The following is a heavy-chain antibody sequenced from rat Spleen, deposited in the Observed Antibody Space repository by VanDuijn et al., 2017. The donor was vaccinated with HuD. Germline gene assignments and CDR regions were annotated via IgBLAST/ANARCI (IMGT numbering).Heavy chain of an antibody. CDR2: ITNTGVST. J-gene: IGHJ3*01. CDR3: TRDRGYTADYYYRWFAY. CDR1: GFTFSNYG. Sequence: EVQLVESGGGLVQPGRSLKLSCAASGFTFSNYGMHWIRQAPGKGLEWVASITNTGVSTYYPDSLKGRFTISRDNVESILYLQMNSLRSEDTATYYCTRDRGYTADYYYRWFAYWGQGTLVTVSS. V-gene: IGHV5-19*01. D-gene: IGHD1-6*01.